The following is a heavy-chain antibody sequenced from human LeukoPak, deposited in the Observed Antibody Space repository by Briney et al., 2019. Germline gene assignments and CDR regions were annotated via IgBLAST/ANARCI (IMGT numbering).Heavy chain of an antibody. CDR1: GGSISSSSYY. CDR2: IYYSGST. J-gene: IGHJ4*02. D-gene: IGHD6-19*01. CDR3: ARHPKYSSGWYFDY. V-gene: IGHV4-39*01. Sequence: SETLSLTCTVSGGSISSSSYYWGWIRQPPGNGLESIGSIYYSGSTYYNPSLKSRVTISVDTSKNQFSLKLSSVTAADTAVYYCARHPKYSSGWYFDYWGQGTLVTVSS.